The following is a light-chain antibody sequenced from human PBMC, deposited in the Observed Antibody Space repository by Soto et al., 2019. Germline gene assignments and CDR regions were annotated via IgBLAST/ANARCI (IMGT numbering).Light chain of an antibody. CDR1: QSVSSY. J-gene: IGKJ1*01. Sequence: DIVLTQSPATLSLSPGERDTLYCRASQSVSSYLAWYQQKPGQAPRLLIYDASNRATGIPARFSGSGSGTDFTLTISSLEPEDFAVYDCQQRSNWPLTVGQGTKVEIK. CDR3: QQRSNWPLT. CDR2: DAS. V-gene: IGKV3-11*01.